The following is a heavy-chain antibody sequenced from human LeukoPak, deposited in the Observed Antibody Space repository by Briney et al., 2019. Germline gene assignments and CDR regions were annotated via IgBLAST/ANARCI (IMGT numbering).Heavy chain of an antibody. CDR2: IYWSDDK. CDR1: GFSLSTSGVG. J-gene: IGHJ5*02. CDR3: AHFLWQQLGVLFDP. V-gene: IGHV2-5*01. Sequence: QESGPTLVKPTQTLTLTCTFSGFSLSTSGVGVGWIRQPPGKALEWLALIYWSDDKRYSPSLKSRLTITKDTSKNQVVLTMTNMDPVDTGTYYCAHFLWQQLGVLFDPWGQGTLVTVSS. D-gene: IGHD6-13*01.